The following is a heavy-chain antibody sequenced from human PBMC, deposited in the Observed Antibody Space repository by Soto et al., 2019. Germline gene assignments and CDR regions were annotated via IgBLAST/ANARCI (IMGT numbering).Heavy chain of an antibody. CDR3: ARGRGYSYVLDD. Sequence: SETLSLTCTVSGGSISSYYWSWIRQPPGKGLEWIGYIYYSGSTNYNPSLKSRVTISVDRSKNQFSLKLSSVTAADTAVYYCARGRGYSYVLDDWGQGTLVTVSS. V-gene: IGHV4-59*12. D-gene: IGHD5-18*01. J-gene: IGHJ4*02. CDR2: IYYSGST. CDR1: GGSISSYY.